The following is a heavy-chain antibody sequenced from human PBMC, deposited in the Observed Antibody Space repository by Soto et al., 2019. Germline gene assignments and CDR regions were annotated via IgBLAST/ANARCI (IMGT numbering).Heavy chain of an antibody. V-gene: IGHV3-48*03. J-gene: IGHJ4*02. CDR2: IGSTGSGT. D-gene: IGHD2-15*01. CDR3: VRDLHEPFATDALWVAN. Sequence: QPGGSRRLSRAASGFTFSSYEMHWFRQPPGKGLEWISYIGSTGSGTHYADSVEGRFTMSRDNTTNSVSLQMSSLRVEDTAVYYCVRDLHEPFATDALWVANCGQGTQVTVSS. CDR1: GFTFSSYE.